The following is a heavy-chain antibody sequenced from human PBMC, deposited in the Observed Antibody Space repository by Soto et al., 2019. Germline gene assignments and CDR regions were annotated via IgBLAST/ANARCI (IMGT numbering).Heavy chain of an antibody. D-gene: IGHD6-13*01. CDR3: AKDRGAAGFSYFDY. CDR1: EFTFRTYA. V-gene: IGHV3-23*01. Sequence: EVQLLESGGGLVQPGGSLRLSCAASEFTFRTYAMSWVRQAPGKGLEWVSAISGSGASTYYADSVKGRFTISRDNSKNTLYLQMSSLRAEDTAVYKCAKDRGAAGFSYFDYWGQGTLVTVSS. CDR2: ISGSGAST. J-gene: IGHJ4*02.